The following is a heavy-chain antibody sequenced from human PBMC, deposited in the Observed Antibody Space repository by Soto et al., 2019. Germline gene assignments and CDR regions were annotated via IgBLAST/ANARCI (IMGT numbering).Heavy chain of an antibody. J-gene: IGHJ4*02. V-gene: IGHV3-30*03. CDR3: ASGTSFDH. Sequence: QVQLVESGGDVVQPGSSLRLACAASGFTFSNYGMHWVRQAPGKGLEWVAYVSYDAANKYYADSVRGRFPISRDNSENTLHLEMDFLSGADSARYFCASGTSFDHWGQGTPVSVSS. CDR1: GFTFSNYG. CDR2: VSYDAANK.